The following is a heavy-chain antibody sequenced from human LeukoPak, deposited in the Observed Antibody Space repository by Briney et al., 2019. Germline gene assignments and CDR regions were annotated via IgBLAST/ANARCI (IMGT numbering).Heavy chain of an antibody. CDR3: ARHYDFWSGYYYGMDV. Sequence: GGSLRLSCAASGFTFSDYYMSWIRQAPGKGLEWVSYISSSGSTIYYADSVKGRFTISRDNAKNSLYLQMNSLRAEDTAVYYCARHYDFWSGYYYGMDVWGQGTTVTVSS. J-gene: IGHJ6*02. D-gene: IGHD3-3*01. CDR1: GFTFSDYY. CDR2: ISSSGSTI. V-gene: IGHV3-11*01.